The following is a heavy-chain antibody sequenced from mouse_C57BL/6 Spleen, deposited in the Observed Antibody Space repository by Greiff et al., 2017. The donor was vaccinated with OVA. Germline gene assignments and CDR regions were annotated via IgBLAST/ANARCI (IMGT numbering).Heavy chain of an antibody. V-gene: IGHV1-61*01. J-gene: IGHJ2*01. Sequence: QVQLQQPGAELVRPGSSVKLSCKASGYTFTSYWMDWVKQRPGQGLEWIGNIYPSDSETHYNQKFKDKATLTVDKSSSTAYMQLSSLTSEDSAVYYCARADYYGSFDYWGQGTTLTVSS. CDR2: IYPSDSET. CDR1: GYTFTSYW. D-gene: IGHD1-1*01. CDR3: ARADYYGSFDY.